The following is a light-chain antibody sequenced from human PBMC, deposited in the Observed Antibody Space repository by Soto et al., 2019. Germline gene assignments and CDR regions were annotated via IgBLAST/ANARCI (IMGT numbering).Light chain of an antibody. J-gene: IGKJ1*01. CDR1: QTISSW. CDR3: QHYNSYSEA. CDR2: KAS. Sequence: DIQMNQTTSTLSGSVGDRVTITCRASQTISSWLAWYQQKPGKAPKLLIYKASTLKSGVPSRFSGSGSGTEFTLTISSLQPDDFATYYCQHYNSYSEAFGQGTKWIS. V-gene: IGKV1-5*03.